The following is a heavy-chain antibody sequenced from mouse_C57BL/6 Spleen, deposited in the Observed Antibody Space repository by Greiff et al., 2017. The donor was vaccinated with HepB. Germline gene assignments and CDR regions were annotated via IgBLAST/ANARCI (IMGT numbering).Heavy chain of an antibody. Sequence: EVQLQQSGPELVKPGASVKISCKASGYTFTDYYMNWVKQSHGKSLEWIGDINPNNGGTSYNQKFKGKATLTVDKSSSTAYMELRSLTSEDSAVYYCARWGYYYGSSYDFDYWGQGTTLTVSS. CDR1: GYTFTDYY. J-gene: IGHJ2*01. D-gene: IGHD1-1*01. CDR2: INPNNGGT. V-gene: IGHV1-26*01. CDR3: ARWGYYYGSSYDFDY.